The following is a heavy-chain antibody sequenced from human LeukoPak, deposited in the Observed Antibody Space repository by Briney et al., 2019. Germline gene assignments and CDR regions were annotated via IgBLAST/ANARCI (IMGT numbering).Heavy chain of an antibody. CDR3: ARGAGPKQQLTAYYFDY. CDR2: TYYRSKWYN. V-gene: IGHV6-1*01. CDR1: GDSVSSNSAA. D-gene: IGHD6-13*01. Sequence: SQTPSLTCAISGDSVSSNSAAWNWIRQYPSRGLEWLGSTYYRSKWYNDYAVSVKSRITINPDTSKNQFSLQLNSVTPEDTAVYYCARGAGPKQQLTAYYFDYWGQGTLVTVSS. J-gene: IGHJ4*02.